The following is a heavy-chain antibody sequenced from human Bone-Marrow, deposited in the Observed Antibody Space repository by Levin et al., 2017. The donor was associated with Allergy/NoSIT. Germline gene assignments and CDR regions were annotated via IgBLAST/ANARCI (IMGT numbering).Heavy chain of an antibody. CDR1: GFTFSDYY. J-gene: IGHJ4*02. V-gene: IGHV3-11*01. Sequence: GESLKISCAASGFTFSDYYMSWIRQAPGKGLEWVSYISSSGSTIYYADSVKGRFTISRDNAKNSLYLQMNSLRAEDTAVYYCASASDSSGYYYAEDYWGQGTLVTVSS. CDR2: ISSSGSTI. D-gene: IGHD3-22*01. CDR3: ASASDSSGYYYAEDY.